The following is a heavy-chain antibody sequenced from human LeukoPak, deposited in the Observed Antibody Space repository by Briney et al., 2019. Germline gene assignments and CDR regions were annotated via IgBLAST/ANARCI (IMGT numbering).Heavy chain of an antibody. CDR2: IRSKDNDGTT. J-gene: IGHJ4*02. CDR1: GFTFGDYA. Sequence: GGSLRLSCTASGFTFGDYAISWVRQAPGKGLEWLGFIRSKDNDGTTAYAASVEGRFIISRDDSKSIAYLQMNDLKTEDTAVYYCAKEKGSGWYEGHAGLIDYWGQGTLVTVSS. V-gene: IGHV3-49*04. CDR3: AKEKGSGWYEGHAGLIDY. D-gene: IGHD6-19*01.